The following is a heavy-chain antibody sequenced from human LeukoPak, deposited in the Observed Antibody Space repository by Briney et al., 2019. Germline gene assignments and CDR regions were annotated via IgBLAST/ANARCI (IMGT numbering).Heavy chain of an antibody. CDR1: VDSLCIYY. Sequence: SETLSLTCTVSVDSLCIYYASCMRQPPQKGLECGGYVYYNGSNNYNAYFRSRLSRYVDKYTKQLPLKLISVTAADAAVYYCATIGFGNTPYSIDYWGQGTLVTVSS. D-gene: IGHD2-15*01. CDR2: VYYNGSN. V-gene: IGHV4-59*03. CDR3: ATIGFGNTPYSIDY. J-gene: IGHJ4*02.